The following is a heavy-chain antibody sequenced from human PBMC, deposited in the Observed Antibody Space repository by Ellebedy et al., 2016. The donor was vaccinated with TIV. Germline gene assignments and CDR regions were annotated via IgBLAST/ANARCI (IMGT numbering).Heavy chain of an antibody. V-gene: IGHV3-23*01. D-gene: IGHD3-22*01. CDR3: AKVTTMIVRLTYFDY. CDR1: GFSFRTYG. J-gene: IGHJ4*02. Sequence: PGGSLRLSCAASGFSFRTYGIHRVRQAPGKGLEWVPAIGGSGGSTYYSDSVKSRFTISRDNSKNTLYLQMNSLRAEDTAVYYCAKVTTMIVRLTYFDYWGQGTLVTVSS. CDR2: IGGSGGST.